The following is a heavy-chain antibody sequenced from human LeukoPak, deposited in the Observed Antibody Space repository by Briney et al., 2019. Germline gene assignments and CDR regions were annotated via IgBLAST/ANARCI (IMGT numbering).Heavy chain of an antibody. CDR2: IYPGDSDT. V-gene: IGHV5-51*01. J-gene: IGHJ4*02. CDR1: GSRFTSYW. Sequence: GASLKISCKGSGSRFTSYWIGWVRQLPGKGLEWMGIIYPGDSDTRYSPSFQGQVTISADKSISTAYLQWSSLKASDTAMYYCARIGGSIAAPPRDWGQGTLVTVSS. CDR3: ARIGGSIAAPPRD. D-gene: IGHD6-6*01.